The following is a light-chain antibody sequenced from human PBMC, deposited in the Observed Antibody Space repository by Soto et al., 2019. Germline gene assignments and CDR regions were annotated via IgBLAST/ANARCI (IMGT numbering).Light chain of an antibody. CDR1: ISDVGAYNY. CDR3: NSYTSSSTLYV. Sequence: QSVLTQPASVSGYPGQSITISCTGAISDVGAYNYVAWCQQHPGKGPKLLIYDVSHRPSWVSDRFSGSKSGNTASLTISGLQAEDEGDYYCNSYTSSSTLYVFGTGTKVTVL. J-gene: IGLJ1*01. CDR2: DVS. V-gene: IGLV2-14*01.